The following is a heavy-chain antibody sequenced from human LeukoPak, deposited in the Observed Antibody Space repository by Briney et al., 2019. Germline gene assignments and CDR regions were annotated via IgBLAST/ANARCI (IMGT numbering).Heavy chain of an antibody. Sequence: PGGSLRLSCAASGFTFSSYEMNWVRQAPGKGLEWVSYISSSGSTIYYADSVKGRFTISRDNAKNSLYLQMNSLRAEDTAVYYCALRRSMYCSGGSCYSGYYGMDVGGKGTTVTVSS. CDR3: ALRRSMYCSGGSCYSGYYGMDV. D-gene: IGHD2-15*01. CDR2: ISSSGSTI. J-gene: IGHJ6*04. CDR1: GFTFSSYE. V-gene: IGHV3-48*03.